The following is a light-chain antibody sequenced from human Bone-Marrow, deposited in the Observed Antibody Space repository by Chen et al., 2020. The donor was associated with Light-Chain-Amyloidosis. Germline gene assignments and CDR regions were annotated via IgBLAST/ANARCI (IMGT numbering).Light chain of an antibody. CDR3: QVWDRSSDRPV. V-gene: IGLV3-21*02. CDR1: NIGSTS. J-gene: IGLJ3*02. CDR2: DDS. Sequence: SYVLTQPSSVSVAPGPTATITCGGTNIGSTSGHWYQQTPGQAPLLVVYDDSDRPSGIPERLSGSNSGNTATLTISRVEAGDEADYYCQVWDRSSDRPVFGGGTKLTVL.